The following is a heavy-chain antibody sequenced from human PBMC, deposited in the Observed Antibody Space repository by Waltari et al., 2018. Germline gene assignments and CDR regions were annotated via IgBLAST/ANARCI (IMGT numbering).Heavy chain of an antibody. D-gene: IGHD1-26*01. V-gene: IGHV4-34*01. Sequence: QVQLQQWGAGLLKPSETLSLTCAVYGGSFSGYYWSWIRQPPGKGLEWIGEINHSGSTNTKPSRKSRVTISVDTSKNQFSLKLSSVTAADTAVYYCARGLGGSYSLGSYYYGMDVWGQGTTVTVSS. CDR2: INHSGST. J-gene: IGHJ6*02. CDR1: GGSFSGYY. CDR3: ARGLGGSYSLGSYYYGMDV.